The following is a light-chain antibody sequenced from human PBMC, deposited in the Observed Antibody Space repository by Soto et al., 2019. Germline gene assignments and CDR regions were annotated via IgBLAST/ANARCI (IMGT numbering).Light chain of an antibody. Sequence: DIQMTQSTSTLSASVGDTVTITCRASQSISNWLAWYQQKPGQAPKLLIHKASTLESGVPSRFSGSGSGTEFTLTISSLNPDDFATFYCQQYDRFPYTFGQGTKLEIK. CDR1: QSISNW. CDR3: QQYDRFPYT. CDR2: KAS. J-gene: IGKJ2*01. V-gene: IGKV1-5*03.